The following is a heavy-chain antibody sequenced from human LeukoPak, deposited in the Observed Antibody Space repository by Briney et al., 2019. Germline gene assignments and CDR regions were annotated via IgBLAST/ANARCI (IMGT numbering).Heavy chain of an antibody. CDR3: AKDPVVEMATIGSDWYFDL. Sequence: GGSLRLSCAASGFTFSGSAMSWVRQAPGKGLEWVSAISGNGAATFYADSVKGRFTISRDNSKNTLYLQMNSLRAEDTALYYCAKDPVVEMATIGSDWYFDLWGRGTLVAVSS. V-gene: IGHV3-23*01. J-gene: IGHJ2*01. D-gene: IGHD5-24*01. CDR2: ISGNGAAT. CDR1: GFTFSGSA.